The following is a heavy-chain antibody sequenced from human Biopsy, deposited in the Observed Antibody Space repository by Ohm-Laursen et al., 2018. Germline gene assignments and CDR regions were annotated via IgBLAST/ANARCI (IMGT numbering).Heavy chain of an antibody. D-gene: IGHD2/OR15-2a*01. J-gene: IGHJ6*02. Sequence: SETLSLTCPVSGGSISSSYWSWIRQTPGKGLEWIGYIYYSGSTNYNPSLKSRVTISVDTSKNQFSLRLNSVTAADTAVYYCARATNSTGWPYYYFYGMDVWGQGTTVTVSS. CDR3: ARATNSTGWPYYYFYGMDV. CDR2: IYYSGST. V-gene: IGHV4-59*01. CDR1: GGSISSSY.